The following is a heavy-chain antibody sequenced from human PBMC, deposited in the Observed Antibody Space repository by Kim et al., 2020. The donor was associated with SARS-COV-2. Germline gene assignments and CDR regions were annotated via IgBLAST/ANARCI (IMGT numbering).Heavy chain of an antibody. Sequence: SETLSLTCTVSGVSISTYYWSWIRQPPGKGLEWIGYIYYSGSTNYNPSLKSRVTISVDTSKNQFSLKLSSVTAADTAGYYCAREGIGYCSSTSCYRAFDIWGQGTMVTVSS. CDR2: IYYSGST. CDR3: AREGIGYCSSTSCYRAFDI. D-gene: IGHD2-2*01. CDR1: GVSISTYY. V-gene: IGHV4-59*13. J-gene: IGHJ3*02.